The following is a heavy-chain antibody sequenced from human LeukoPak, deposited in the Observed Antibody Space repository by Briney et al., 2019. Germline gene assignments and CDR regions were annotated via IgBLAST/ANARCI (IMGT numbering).Heavy chain of an antibody. V-gene: IGHV1-18*01. Sequence: GASVKVSCKASGYTFTSYGISWVRQAPGQGVEWRGWISAYNGNTHYAQKLQGRVTMTTDTSTSTAYMELRSLRSDDTAVYYCARGLGGIAARRSIFRFDPWGPGTLVTVSS. CDR1: GYTFTSYG. CDR3: ARGLGGIAARRSIFRFDP. D-gene: IGHD6-6*01. J-gene: IGHJ5*02. CDR2: ISAYNGNT.